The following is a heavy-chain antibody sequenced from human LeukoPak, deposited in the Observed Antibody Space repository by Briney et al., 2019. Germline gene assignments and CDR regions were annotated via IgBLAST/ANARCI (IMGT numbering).Heavy chain of an antibody. V-gene: IGHV1-8*01. CDR2: MNPNTANT. CDR3: ARVLCSGGTCYSWGY. CDR1: GYTFSSYD. Sequence: ASVKVSCKASGYTFSSYDINWVRQATGQGLEWMGWMNPNTANTGYAQKFQGRVTMTRNTSISTAYMELSGLRSEDTAVYYCARVLCSGGTCYSWGYWGQGTLVTVSS. J-gene: IGHJ4*02. D-gene: IGHD2-15*01.